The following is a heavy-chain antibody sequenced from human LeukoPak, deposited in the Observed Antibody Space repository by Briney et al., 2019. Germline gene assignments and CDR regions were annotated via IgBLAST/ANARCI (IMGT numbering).Heavy chain of an antibody. Sequence: PGRSLRLSCAASGFTFSSYAMHWVRQAPGKGLEWVAVISNDGTNKNYADSVKGRFTISRDNSKNTLYLQMNSLRAEDTAVYYCTRAASDCSSTSCFTRYFQHWGQGTLVTVSS. CDR3: TRAASDCSSTSCFTRYFQH. V-gene: IGHV3-30-3*01. D-gene: IGHD2-2*01. J-gene: IGHJ1*01. CDR2: ISNDGTNK. CDR1: GFTFSSYA.